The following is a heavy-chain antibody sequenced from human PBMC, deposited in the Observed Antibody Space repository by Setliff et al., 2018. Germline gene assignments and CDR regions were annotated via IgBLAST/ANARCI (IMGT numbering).Heavy chain of an antibody. CDR1: GYTLTGYY. CDR3: ARGRIGSTWTGDY. D-gene: IGHD2-15*01. CDR2: MNPNTGGT. J-gene: IGHJ4*02. Sequence: ASVKVSCKASGYTLTGYYMHWVRQAPGQGLEWMGWMNPNTGGTTYAQAFQARITMTRDTSISTAYMELSRLTSDDRATYYCARGRIGSTWTGDYWGQGTLVTVSS. V-gene: IGHV1-2*02.